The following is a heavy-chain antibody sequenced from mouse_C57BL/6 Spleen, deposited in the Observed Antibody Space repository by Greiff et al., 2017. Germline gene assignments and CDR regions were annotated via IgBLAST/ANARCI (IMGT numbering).Heavy chain of an antibody. D-gene: IGHD4-1*01. CDR3: ARELGGYFDY. J-gene: IGHJ2*01. Sequence: VQLQQSGAELVRPGSSVKLSCKASGYTFTSYWLDWVKQRPGQGLEWIGNIYPSDSETHYNQKFKDKATLTVDKSSSTAYMQLSSLTSEDSAVYFGARELGGYFDYWGQGTTLTVSS. CDR2: IYPSDSET. V-gene: IGHV1-61*01. CDR1: GYTFTSYW.